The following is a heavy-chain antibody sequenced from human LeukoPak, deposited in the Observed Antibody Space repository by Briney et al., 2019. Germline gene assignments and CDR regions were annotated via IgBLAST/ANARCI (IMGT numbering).Heavy chain of an antibody. D-gene: IGHD3-22*01. Sequence: GGSLSLSCAASGFTFSSYAMSWVRQAPGKGLEWVSAISGSGGSTYYADSVKGRFTISRDNSKNTLYLQMNSLRAEDTAVYYCAKHGGDDSRPFDYWGQGTLVTVSS. V-gene: IGHV3-23*01. CDR3: AKHGGDDSRPFDY. CDR2: ISGSGGST. J-gene: IGHJ4*02. CDR1: GFTFSSYA.